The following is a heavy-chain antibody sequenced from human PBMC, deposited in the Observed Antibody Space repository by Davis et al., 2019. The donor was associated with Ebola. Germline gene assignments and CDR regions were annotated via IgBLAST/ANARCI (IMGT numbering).Heavy chain of an antibody. CDR2: ITGDGSST. D-gene: IGHD2-21*01. CDR3: ARGIAVDQPWY. J-gene: IGHJ4*02. Sequence: GESLKISCAASGFNFSTYWMHWVRQAPGKGLAWVSRITGDGSSTDYADSVKGRFTISRDNAKNTLYLQMNSLRPEDTAVYYCARGIAVDQPWYWGQGTLVTVSS. V-gene: IGHV3-74*01. CDR1: GFNFSTYW.